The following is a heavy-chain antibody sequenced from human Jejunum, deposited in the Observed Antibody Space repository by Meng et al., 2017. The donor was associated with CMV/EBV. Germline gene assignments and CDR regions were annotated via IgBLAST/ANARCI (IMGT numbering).Heavy chain of an antibody. D-gene: IGHD3-10*01. J-gene: IGHJ4*02. Sequence: GFTLSDNYMSWIRQAPGKGLEWVSYISGSGSTIYYADSVKGRCTISRDNAKNSLYLQMNSLRAEDTAVYYCARDYYGSGRIHGTPNWGQGTLVTVSS. CDR1: GFTLSDNY. CDR2: ISGSGSTI. CDR3: ARDYYGSGRIHGTPN. V-gene: IGHV3-11*01.